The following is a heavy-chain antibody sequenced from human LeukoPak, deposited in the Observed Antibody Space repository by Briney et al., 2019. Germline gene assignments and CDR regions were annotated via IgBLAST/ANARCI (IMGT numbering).Heavy chain of an antibody. Sequence: PSETLSLTCSVSGDSISSDTYYWHWIRQPPGKRLEWIARIYASGNTNYNASLKSRVTISIDTSKNQFSLRLSSVNAAYTAVYYWAGTRRYCSGGSCYNWFDPWGQGTLVTVSS. V-gene: IGHV4-61*02. CDR2: IYASGNT. J-gene: IGHJ5*02. CDR3: AGTRRYCSGGSCYNWFDP. D-gene: IGHD2-15*01. CDR1: GDSISSDTYY.